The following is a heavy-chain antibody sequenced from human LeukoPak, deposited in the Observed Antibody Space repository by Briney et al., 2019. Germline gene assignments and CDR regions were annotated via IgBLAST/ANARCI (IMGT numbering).Heavy chain of an antibody. Sequence: SETLSLTCAVYGGSFSGYYWSWIRQPPGKGLEWIGEINHSGSTNYNPSLKSRVTISVDTSKNQFSLKLSSVTAADKAVYYCARGLYGQFDYWGQGTLVTVSS. CDR1: GGSFSGYY. J-gene: IGHJ4*02. CDR3: ARGLYGQFDY. D-gene: IGHD2-8*01. V-gene: IGHV4-34*01. CDR2: INHSGST.